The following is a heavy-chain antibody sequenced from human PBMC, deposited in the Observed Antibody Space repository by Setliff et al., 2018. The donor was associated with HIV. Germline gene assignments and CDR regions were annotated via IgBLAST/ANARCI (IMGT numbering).Heavy chain of an antibody. D-gene: IGHD2-8*01. J-gene: IGHJ6*02. CDR2: IFYSGDT. CDR1: GGTIASGGHY. V-gene: IGHV4-31*03. Sequence: SETLSLTCTVSGGTIASGGHYRSWIRQHPGKGLEWIGYIFYSGDTSYNPSLKSRLTLSLDMSKNQFSLKVNSVTAADTAVYYCARGDVYCTNGVCYNQHYYPMDVWGQGTTVTV. CDR3: ARGDVYCTNGVCYNQHYYPMDV.